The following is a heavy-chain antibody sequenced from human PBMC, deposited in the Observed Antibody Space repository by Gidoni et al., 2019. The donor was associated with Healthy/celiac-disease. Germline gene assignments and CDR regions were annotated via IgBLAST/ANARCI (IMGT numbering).Heavy chain of an antibody. V-gene: IGHV3-33*01. Sequence: QVQLVESGGGVVQPGRSLLLSCAASGFTFSSYGMHWVRQAPGKGLEWVAVIGYDGSNKYYADSGKGRFTISRDNSKNTLYLQMNSPRAEDTAVYYCARDGGDIVVVVAAFMDVWGKGTTVTVSS. CDR1: GFTFSSYG. CDR3: ARDGGDIVVVVAAFMDV. CDR2: IGYDGSNK. J-gene: IGHJ6*03. D-gene: IGHD2-15*01.